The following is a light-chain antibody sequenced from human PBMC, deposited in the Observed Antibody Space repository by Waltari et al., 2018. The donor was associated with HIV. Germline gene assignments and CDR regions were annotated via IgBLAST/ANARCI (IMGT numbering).Light chain of an antibody. CDR3: QQYGNSPPCT. CDR2: DTS. Sequence: EIVLAQSPGTLSLSPGERAILSCRASQSVNSGYLAWYQQKPGQAPRLLIVDTSRRASGIPDRFSGSGSGTDFTLTISSLEPEDFAVYYCQQYGNSPPCTFGQGTKLEIK. V-gene: IGKV3-20*01. CDR1: QSVNSGY. J-gene: IGKJ2*02.